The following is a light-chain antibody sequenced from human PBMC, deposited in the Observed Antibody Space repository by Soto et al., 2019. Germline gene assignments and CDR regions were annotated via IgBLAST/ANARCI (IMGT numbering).Light chain of an antibody. CDR1: SSDVGGYNY. Sequence: QSALTQPASVSGSPGQPITISCTGTSSDVGGYNYVSWYQQHPGKAPKVMIYDVSNRPSGVSNRFSGSKSGNTASLTISGLQAEDAADYYCNSYTTSSTYVFGTGTKVTVL. J-gene: IGLJ1*01. CDR3: NSYTTSSTYV. V-gene: IGLV2-14*01. CDR2: DVS.